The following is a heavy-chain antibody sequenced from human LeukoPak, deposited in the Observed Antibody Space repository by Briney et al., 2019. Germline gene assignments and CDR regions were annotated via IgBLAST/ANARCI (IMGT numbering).Heavy chain of an antibody. CDR1: GFTFSSYG. J-gene: IGHJ4*02. Sequence: GRSLRLSCAASGFTFSSYGMHWVRQALGKGLEWVAVISYDGSNKYYADSVKGRFTISRDNSKNTLYLQMNSLRAEDTAVYYCAKVLGSGWSPDYWGQGTLVTVSS. V-gene: IGHV3-30*18. CDR3: AKVLGSGWSPDY. CDR2: ISYDGSNK. D-gene: IGHD6-19*01.